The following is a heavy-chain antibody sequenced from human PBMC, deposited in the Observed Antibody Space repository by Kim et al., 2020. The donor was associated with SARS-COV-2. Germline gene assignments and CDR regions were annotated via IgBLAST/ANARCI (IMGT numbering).Heavy chain of an antibody. CDR1: GFIFSRYT. J-gene: IGHJ2*01. V-gene: IGHV3-30*04. CDR2: VSFDGNHQ. Sequence: GGSLRLSCAASGFIFSRYTTHWVRQAPGRGLEWLAVVSFDGNHQYYADSVEGRFTISRDNSKDTLYLQMNSLRPEDTAVYYCARDYF. CDR3: ARDYF.